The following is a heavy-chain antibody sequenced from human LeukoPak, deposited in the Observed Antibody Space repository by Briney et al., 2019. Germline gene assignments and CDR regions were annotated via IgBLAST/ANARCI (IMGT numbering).Heavy chain of an antibody. V-gene: IGHV3-7*03. D-gene: IGHD3-10*01. CDR2: IKQDGSEK. J-gene: IGHJ6*04. CDR1: GFTFSSYW. CDR3: ARDGMVRGVIGYYYYGMDV. Sequence: GGSLRLSGAASGFTFSSYWMSWVRQAPGTGLEWVANIKQDGSEKYYVDSVKGRFTISRDNAKNSLYLQMNSLRAEDTAVYYCARDGMVRGVIGYYYYGMDVWGKGTTVTVSS.